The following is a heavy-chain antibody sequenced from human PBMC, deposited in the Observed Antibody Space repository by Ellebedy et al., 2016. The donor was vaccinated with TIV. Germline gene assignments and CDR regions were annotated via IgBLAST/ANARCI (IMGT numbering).Heavy chain of an antibody. V-gene: IGHV4-39*01. J-gene: IGHJ6*04. CDR1: GGSISSSSYY. CDR2: IYYSGST. Sequence: SETLSLXXTVSGGSISSSSYYWGWIRQPPGKGLEWIGSIYYSGSTYYNPSLKSRVTISVDTSKNQFSLKLSSVTAADTAVYYCARRGDVWGKGTTVTVSS. CDR3: ARRGDV.